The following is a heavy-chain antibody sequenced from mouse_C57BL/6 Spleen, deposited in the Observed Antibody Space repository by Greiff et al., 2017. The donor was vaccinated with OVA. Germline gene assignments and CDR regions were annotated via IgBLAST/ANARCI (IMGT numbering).Heavy chain of an antibody. V-gene: IGHV1-69*01. Sequence: QVQLQQPGAELVMPGASVKLSCKASGYTFTSYWMHWVKQRPGQGLEWIGEIDPSDSYTNYNQKFKGKSTLTVDKSSSTAYMQLSSLTSEDSAVYYCARGDPDYYAMDYWGQGTSVTVSS. CDR3: ARGDPDYYAMDY. CDR2: IDPSDSYT. J-gene: IGHJ4*01. CDR1: GYTFTSYW.